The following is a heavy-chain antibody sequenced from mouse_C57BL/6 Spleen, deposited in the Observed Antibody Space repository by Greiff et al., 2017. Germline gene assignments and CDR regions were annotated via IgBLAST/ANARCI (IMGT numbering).Heavy chain of an antibody. J-gene: IGHJ3*01. Sequence: VQLQQSGAELVRPGASVKLSCTASGFNIKDDYMHWVKQRPDQGLEWIGWIDPENGDTEYASKFQGKATITADTSSNTAYLQLSSLTSEDTAVYYCTIGPSWFAYWGQGTLVTVSA. CDR3: TIGPSWFAY. V-gene: IGHV14-4*01. CDR1: GFNIKDDY. CDR2: IDPENGDT.